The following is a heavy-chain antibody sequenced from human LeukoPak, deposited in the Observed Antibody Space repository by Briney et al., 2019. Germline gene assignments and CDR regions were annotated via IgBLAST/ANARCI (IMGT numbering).Heavy chain of an antibody. V-gene: IGHV3-7*01. CDR1: GFNFGVYG. D-gene: IGHD5-18*01. CDR2: IKQDGSEK. Sequence: GGSLRLSCAASGFNFGVYGMHWVRQAPGKGLEWVANIKQDGSEKYYVDSVKGRFTISRDNAKNSLYLQMNSLRAEDTAVYYCAREYSYGYGPFDYWGQGTLVTVSS. J-gene: IGHJ4*02. CDR3: AREYSYGYGPFDY.